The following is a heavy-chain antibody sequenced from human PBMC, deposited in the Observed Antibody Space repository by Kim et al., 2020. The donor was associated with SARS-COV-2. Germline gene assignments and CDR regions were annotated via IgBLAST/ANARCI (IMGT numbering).Heavy chain of an antibody. CDR1: GFTFSNSW. CDR3: TGACLGTLSC. V-gene: IGHV3-15*05. CDR2: IKSRADGGTI. Sequence: GGSLRLSCEVSGFTFSNSWMNWVRQAPGKGLEWVGRIKSRADGGTIDYAAPVKGRFAISRDDSKNTLFLQMNSVRTEDTGIYYCTGACLGTLSCWGQGTL. J-gene: IGHJ4*02. D-gene: IGHD2-21*02.